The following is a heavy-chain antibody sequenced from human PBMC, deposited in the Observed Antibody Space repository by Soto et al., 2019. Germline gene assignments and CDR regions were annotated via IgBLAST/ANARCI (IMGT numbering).Heavy chain of an antibody. Sequence: GASVKVSCKASGYTFTSYGISWVRQAPGQGLEWMGWVNAYNGNTNYAQKFQGRVTMTTDTSTSTAYMELRSLRAEDTAVYYCAREGFLYCISTSCYEAYYYYYGMDVWGQGTTVTVSS. CDR1: GYTFTSYG. D-gene: IGHD2-2*01. CDR3: AREGFLYCISTSCYEAYYYYYGMDV. V-gene: IGHV1-18*01. J-gene: IGHJ6*02. CDR2: VNAYNGNT.